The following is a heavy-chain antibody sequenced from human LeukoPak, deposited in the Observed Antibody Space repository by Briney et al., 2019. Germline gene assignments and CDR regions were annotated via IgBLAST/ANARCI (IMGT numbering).Heavy chain of an antibody. V-gene: IGHV3-74*01. CDR3: ARDKVATITRYYYGMDV. J-gene: IGHJ6*02. CDR1: GFTFSRYW. Sequence: GGSLRLSCAASGFTFSRYWMHWLRQAPGKGPVWVSRISTDGSSTSYADSVKGRFTISRDNAKNSLYLQMNSLRAEDTAVYYCARDKVATITRYYYGMDVWGQGTTVTVSS. D-gene: IGHD5-24*01. CDR2: ISTDGSST.